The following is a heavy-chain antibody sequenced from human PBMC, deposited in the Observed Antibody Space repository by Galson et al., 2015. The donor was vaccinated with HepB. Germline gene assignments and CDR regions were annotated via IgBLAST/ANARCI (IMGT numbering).Heavy chain of an antibody. Sequence: SLRLSCAASGLIFSDYYMSWVRQAPGKGLEWVSYITSSGRAIYADSVKGRFTVSRDNDKNSLFLQMNSLRGEDTAVYYCATIPADRNGWYHHDSWGQGTLVTVSS. CDR1: GLIFSDYY. CDR2: ITSSGRAI. J-gene: IGHJ5*01. D-gene: IGHD6-19*01. V-gene: IGHV3-11*01. CDR3: ATIPADRNGWYHHDS.